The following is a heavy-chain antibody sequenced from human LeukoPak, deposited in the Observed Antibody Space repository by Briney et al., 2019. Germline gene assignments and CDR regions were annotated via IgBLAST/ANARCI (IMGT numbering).Heavy chain of an antibody. J-gene: IGHJ3*02. CDR3: GKGPRRCTGCDGFDI. CDR2: ISWDDNTE. D-gene: IGHD1-14*01. Sequence: GGSLRLSCAASGFTFDDYSMHWVRQVPGKGLEWVSIISWDDNTEYYADSVKGRFTISRDNSKTSLYLQMNSLRTEDTALYYCGKGPRRCTGCDGFDILGQGTMVTVSS. V-gene: IGHV3-43*01. CDR1: GFTFDDYS.